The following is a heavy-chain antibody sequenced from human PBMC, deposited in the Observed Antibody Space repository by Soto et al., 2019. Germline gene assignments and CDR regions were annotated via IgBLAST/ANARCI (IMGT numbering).Heavy chain of an antibody. CDR3: AKVPTRYDFWSGYFTWFDP. V-gene: IGHV3-23*01. J-gene: IGHJ5*02. Sequence: PGGSLRLSCAASGFTLGRYAMTWVRQAPGKGLEWVSAISASGGTTYYADSVKGRFIISRDNSKNTLYLQMNSLRAEDTAVYYCAKVPTRYDFWSGYFTWFDPWGQGAPVTVSS. CDR1: GFTLGRYA. D-gene: IGHD3-3*01. CDR2: ISASGGTT.